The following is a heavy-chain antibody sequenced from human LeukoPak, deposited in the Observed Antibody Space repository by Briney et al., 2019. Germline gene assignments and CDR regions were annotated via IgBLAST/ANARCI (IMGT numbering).Heavy chain of an antibody. D-gene: IGHD3-22*01. CDR1: GFPFSSYA. J-gene: IGHJ4*02. V-gene: IGHV3-30*04. Sequence: GGSLSPSCAASGFPFSSYAMHWVRQAPGKGLEGVAVISYDGSNKYYADSVKGRFTIFRDNSKNALYMQMNSLRAEDTAVYYCASDDSSGYYDYWGQGTLVTVSS. CDR3: ASDDSSGYYDY. CDR2: ISYDGSNK.